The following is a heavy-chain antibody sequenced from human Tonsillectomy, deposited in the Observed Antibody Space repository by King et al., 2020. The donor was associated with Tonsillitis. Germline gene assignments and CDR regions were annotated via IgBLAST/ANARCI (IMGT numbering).Heavy chain of an antibody. CDR1: GFTFSNAW. D-gene: IGHD3-10*01. Sequence: VQLVESGGGLVKPAGSLTLSCAASGFTFSNAWMSWVRQAPGKGLEWVGRIKSKTDGGTTHYPAPVKGRFTIPRDDSKNTLYPQMSSLKTEDTAVYYCSTTPLGDQQSPHFDYWGQGTLVTVSS. CDR3: STTPLGDQQSPHFDY. J-gene: IGHJ4*02. V-gene: IGHV3-15*01. CDR2: IKSKTDGGTT.